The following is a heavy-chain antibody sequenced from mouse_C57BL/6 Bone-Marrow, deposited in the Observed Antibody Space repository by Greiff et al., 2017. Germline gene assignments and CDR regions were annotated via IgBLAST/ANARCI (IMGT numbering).Heavy chain of an antibody. Sequence: EVKLMESGGGLVKPGGSLKLSCAASGFTFSSYAMSWVRQTPEKRLEWVATISDGGSYTYYPDNVKGRFTISRDNAKNNLYLQMSHLKSEDTAMYYCARERYSNYAYAMDYWGQGTSVTVSS. CDR2: ISDGGSYT. V-gene: IGHV5-4*01. D-gene: IGHD2-5*01. CDR3: ARERYSNYAYAMDY. CDR1: GFTFSSYA. J-gene: IGHJ4*01.